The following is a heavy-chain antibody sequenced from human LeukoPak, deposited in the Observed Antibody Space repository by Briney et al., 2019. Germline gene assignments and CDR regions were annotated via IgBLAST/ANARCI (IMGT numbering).Heavy chain of an antibody. CDR1: GGSISSGSYY. CDR3: AREPPHYDILTGSFDY. V-gene: IGHV4-61*02. J-gene: IGHJ4*02. Sequence: SETLSLTCTVSGGSISSGSYYWSWIRQPAGKGLEWIGRIYTSGSTNYNPSLKSRVTMSVDTSKNQFSLKLSSVSAADTAVYYCAREPPHYDILTGSFDYWGQGTLVTVSS. CDR2: IYTSGST. D-gene: IGHD3-9*01.